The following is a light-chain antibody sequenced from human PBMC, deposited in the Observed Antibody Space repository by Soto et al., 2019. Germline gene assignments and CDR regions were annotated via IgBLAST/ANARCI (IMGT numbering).Light chain of an antibody. Sequence: QSALTQPASVSGSPGQSITISCTGTSSDVGSYSLVSWYQQHPGKAPKLMIYEGNKPPPGVSNRFSGSKSANTASLTISGLQAEDEADYYCCSYAGDTLYVFGTGTKVTVL. V-gene: IGLV2-23*01. CDR1: SSDVGSYSL. J-gene: IGLJ1*01. CDR2: EGN. CDR3: CSYAGDTLYV.